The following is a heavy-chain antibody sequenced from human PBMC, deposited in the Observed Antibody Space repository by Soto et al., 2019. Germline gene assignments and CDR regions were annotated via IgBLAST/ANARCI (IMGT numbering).Heavy chain of an antibody. J-gene: IGHJ6*02. CDR2: INPNSGGT. CDR1: GYTFTGYY. V-gene: IGHV1-2*02. D-gene: IGHD6-25*01. CDR3: AGDLEAAAAVYYYYGLEV. Sequence: ASVKASCKASGYTFTGYYMHWVRQAPGQVLERMGWINPNSGGTNYAQKFQGRVTMTRDTSISTAYMELSRLRSDDTAVYYCAGDLEAAAAVYYYYGLEVWGQGTTVTVSS.